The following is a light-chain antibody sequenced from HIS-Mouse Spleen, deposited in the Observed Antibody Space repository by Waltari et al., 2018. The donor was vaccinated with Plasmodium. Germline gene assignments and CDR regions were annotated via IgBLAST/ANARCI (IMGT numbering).Light chain of an antibody. J-gene: IGKJ3*01. CDR2: GAS. CDR3: QQYNNWSFT. V-gene: IGKV3-15*01. Sequence: EIVMTQSPATLSVSPGERATLPCRASQSVSSNLAWYQQKPGQAPRLLIYGASTRATGIPARFSGSGSGTEFTLTISSLQSEDFAVYYCQQYNNWSFTFGLGTKVDIK. CDR1: QSVSSN.